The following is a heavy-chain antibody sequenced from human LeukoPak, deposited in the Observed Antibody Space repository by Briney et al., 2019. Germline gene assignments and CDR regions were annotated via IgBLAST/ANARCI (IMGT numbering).Heavy chain of an antibody. J-gene: IGHJ4*02. D-gene: IGHD6-19*01. CDR3: AAQRAVGFDY. V-gene: IGHV3-7*01. CDR1: GFTFSTYY. Sequence: GGSLRLSCAASGFTFSTYYMTWVRQAPGKGLDRVPNIKQHGSQKYYVASVQGRFTISRDNAKNSLYLQMNSLRAEDTAVYYCAAQRAVGFDYWGQGTLVTVSS. CDR2: IKQHGSQK.